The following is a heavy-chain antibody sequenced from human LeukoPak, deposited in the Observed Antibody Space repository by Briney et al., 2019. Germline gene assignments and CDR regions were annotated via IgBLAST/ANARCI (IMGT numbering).Heavy chain of an antibody. CDR2: ISYTGST. J-gene: IGHJ4*02. V-gene: IGHV4-59*01. Sequence: SETLSLTCTVSGVSISSYYVSWIRQPPGKGLEWIGYISYTGSTDYNPSLKSRVTISVDMSKNQFSLKGSSVTAADTAVYYCARGSVYFDSWGQGTLVTVSS. CDR3: ARGSVYFDS. CDR1: GVSISSYY.